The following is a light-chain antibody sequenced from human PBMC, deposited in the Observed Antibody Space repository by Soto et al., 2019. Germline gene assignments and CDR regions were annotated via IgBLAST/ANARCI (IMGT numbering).Light chain of an antibody. CDR2: EVN. J-gene: IGLJ2*01. CDR3: TSYTTSGTLX. V-gene: IGLV2-14*01. CDR1: TSDIGTYNY. Sequence: QSALTQPASMSGSPGQSITISCSGTTSDIGTYNYVSWYQHHPGKVPKLILFEVNDRPSGVSTRFSGSKSGNTASLTISGLQSEDEADYYXTSYTTSGTLXFXGGTKLXV.